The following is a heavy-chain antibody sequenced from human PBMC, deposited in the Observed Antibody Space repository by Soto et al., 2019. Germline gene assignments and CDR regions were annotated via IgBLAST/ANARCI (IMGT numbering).Heavy chain of an antibody. D-gene: IGHD3-16*01. V-gene: IGHV3-43*01. CDR3: ARETLSYGSALDV. CDR2: ITWNGANT. CDR1: GFRFDEYN. J-gene: IGHJ6*02. Sequence: SLRLSCAASGFRFDEYNLHWVRQAPGKGLEWVSLITWNGANTYYADSVKGRFTISRDGTTKSVSLQMTSLKREDTGLYYCARETLSYGSALDVWGQGTTVTAP.